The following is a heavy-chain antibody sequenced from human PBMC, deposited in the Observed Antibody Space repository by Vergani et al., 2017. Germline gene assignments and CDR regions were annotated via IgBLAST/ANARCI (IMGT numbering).Heavy chain of an antibody. Sequence: EVQVVESGGGLVQPGGSLRLSCDSSGFAFSSYWMTWVRQAPGKGLEWVASIKQDGTEKYYVDSVKGRFTISRDNAKNSLYLQMSSLRAEDTAVYYCARCGTVLVFYYYMDVWCRGTTVTVSS. J-gene: IGHJ6*03. D-gene: IGHD5-18*01. CDR2: IKQDGTEK. CDR1: GFAFSSYW. V-gene: IGHV3-7*01. CDR3: ARCGTVLVFYYYMDV.